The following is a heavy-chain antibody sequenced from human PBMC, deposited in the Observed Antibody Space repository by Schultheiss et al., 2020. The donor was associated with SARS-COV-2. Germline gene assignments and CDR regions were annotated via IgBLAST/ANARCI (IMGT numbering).Heavy chain of an antibody. CDR3: ARTDILTGYPNYFDY. CDR1: GFTFDDYA. V-gene: IGHV4-59*01. D-gene: IGHD3-9*01. J-gene: IGHJ4*02. CDR2: IYYSGST. Sequence: ESLKISCAASGFTFDDYAMHWVRQAPGKGLEWIGYIYYSGSTNYNPSLKSRVTISVDTSKNQFSLKLSSVTAADTAVYYCARTDILTGYPNYFDYWGQGTLGTVSS.